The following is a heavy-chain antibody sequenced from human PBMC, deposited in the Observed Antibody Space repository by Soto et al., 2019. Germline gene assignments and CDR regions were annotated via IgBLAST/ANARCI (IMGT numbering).Heavy chain of an antibody. CDR1: GGPISSYY. V-gene: IGHV4-59*01. Sequence: SETLSLTCTVSGGPISSYYWSWIRQPPGKGLEWIGYIYYSGSTNYNPSLKSRVTISVDTAKNQFSLKLSSVTAADTAVYYCARGLTGTTFDYWGQGTLVTVSS. CDR2: IYYSGST. J-gene: IGHJ4*02. CDR3: ARGLTGTTFDY. D-gene: IGHD1-7*01.